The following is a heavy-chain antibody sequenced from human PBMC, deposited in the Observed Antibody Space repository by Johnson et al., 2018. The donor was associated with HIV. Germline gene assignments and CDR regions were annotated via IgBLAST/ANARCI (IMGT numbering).Heavy chain of an antibody. J-gene: IGHJ3*02. CDR2: ISYDGSNK. Sequence: QVQLVESGGGVVQPGRSLRLSCAGSGFTFSSYAFHWVRQAPAKGLEWVAAISYDGSNKYYADSVKGRFTISRDNSKNTLYLQMNSLRAEDTAVYYCARGKKQWLDEDAFDIWGQGTMVTVSS. CDR1: GFTFSSYA. CDR3: ARGKKQWLDEDAFDI. V-gene: IGHV3-30*04. D-gene: IGHD6-19*01.